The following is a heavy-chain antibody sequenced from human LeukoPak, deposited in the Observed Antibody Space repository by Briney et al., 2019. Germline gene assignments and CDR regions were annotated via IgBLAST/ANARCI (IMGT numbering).Heavy chain of an antibody. CDR1: GGTFSSYA. CDR3: AGSTVTRLAEYFQH. Sequence: GSSVKVSCKASGGTFSSYAISWVRQAPGQGLEWMGGITPIFGTANYAQKFQGRVTITADESTSTAYMELSSLRSEDTAVYYCAGSTVTRLAEYFQHWGQGTLVTVSS. V-gene: IGHV1-69*01. D-gene: IGHD4-17*01. CDR2: ITPIFGTA. J-gene: IGHJ1*01.